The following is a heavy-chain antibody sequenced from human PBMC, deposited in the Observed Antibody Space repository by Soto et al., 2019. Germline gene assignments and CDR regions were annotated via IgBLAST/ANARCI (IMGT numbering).Heavy chain of an antibody. J-gene: IGHJ5*02. Sequence: QVQLVESGGGVVQPGRSLRLSCAASGFTFSSYGMHWVRQAPGKGLEWVAVIWYEGSNKYYADSVKGRFTISRDNSKNQLYLHMNSLRAEDTAVYYCARDGGCRDGYKVECNWFDPWGQGTLVTVSS. D-gene: IGHD3-3*01. CDR2: IWYEGSNK. CDR1: GFTFSSYG. CDR3: ARDGGCRDGYKVECNWFDP. V-gene: IGHV3-33*01.